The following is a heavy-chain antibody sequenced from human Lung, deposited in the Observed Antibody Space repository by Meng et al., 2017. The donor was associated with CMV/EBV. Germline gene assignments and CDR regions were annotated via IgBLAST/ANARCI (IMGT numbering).Heavy chain of an antibody. D-gene: IGHD3-3*01. CDR2: ISYDGSNK. CDR3: ARDRGRFLEWLFPDY. V-gene: IGHV3-30*04. J-gene: IGHJ4*02. CDR1: GFTFSSYA. Sequence: SLKISXAASGFTFSSYAMHWVRQAPGKGLEWVAVISYDGSNKYYADSVKGRFTISRDNSKNTPYLQMNSLRAEDTAVYYCARDRGRFLEWLFPDYWGQGTLVTVSS.